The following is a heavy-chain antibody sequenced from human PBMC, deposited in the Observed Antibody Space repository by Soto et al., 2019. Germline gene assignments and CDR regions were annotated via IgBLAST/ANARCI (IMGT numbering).Heavy chain of an antibody. D-gene: IGHD6-19*01. V-gene: IGHV3-30-3*01. Sequence: VQLVESGGGVVQPGRSLRLSCAASGFTLSSYSMHWVRQAPGKGLEWVGVISYDGNKKYYGDSVKGRFSISRDTSKNTVHLQMNSLRPEDTAVYYCARSIAVAGLDYWGQGTLVTVSS. CDR1: GFTLSSYS. CDR2: ISYDGNKK. J-gene: IGHJ4*02. CDR3: ARSIAVAGLDY.